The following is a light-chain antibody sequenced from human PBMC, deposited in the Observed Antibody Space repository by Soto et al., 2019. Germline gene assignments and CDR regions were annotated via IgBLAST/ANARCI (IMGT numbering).Light chain of an antibody. CDR1: SSDVGGYNY. Sequence: QPASVSGSPGQSITISCTGTSSDVGGYNYVSWYQQHPGKAPKLIISDVTKRPSGVPDRFSGSKSGNTASLTVSGLQAEDEADYYCSSYADSNTLLFGGGTQLTVL. CDR3: SSYADSNTLL. V-gene: IGLV2-8*01. J-gene: IGLJ2*01. CDR2: DVT.